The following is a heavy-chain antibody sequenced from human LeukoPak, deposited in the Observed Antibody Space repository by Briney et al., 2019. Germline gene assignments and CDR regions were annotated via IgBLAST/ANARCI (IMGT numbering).Heavy chain of an antibody. D-gene: IGHD2-15*01. Sequence: GGSLRLSCAASGFTFSNYVMIWVRQAPGKGLEWVSGITASGDSTYYGDSVKGRFTMSRDNSKNTLYLQMNSLRAEDTAVYYCAKSIWDIVVVVAARDYYYYMDVWGKGTTVTISS. CDR2: ITASGDST. V-gene: IGHV3-23*01. J-gene: IGHJ6*03. CDR3: AKSIWDIVVVVAARDYYYYMDV. CDR1: GFTFSNYV.